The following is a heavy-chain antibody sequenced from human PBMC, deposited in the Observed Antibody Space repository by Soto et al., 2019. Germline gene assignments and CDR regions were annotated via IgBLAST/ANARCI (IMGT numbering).Heavy chain of an antibody. D-gene: IGHD1-26*01. J-gene: IGHJ4*02. CDR2: IDPSGGDT. V-gene: IGHV1-46*02. CDR1: GYTYNRHY. Sequence: QVQLVQSGAEVRKPGASVKVSCKASGYTYNRHYIQWVRQAPGQGLEWMGMIDPSGGDTNYAKKFQGRDTLTSDKSTSTVYMELSSLRSEDTAVYYCAKRRGVGLTRSSFDYWGPGTLVIVSS. CDR3: AKRRGVGLTRSSFDY.